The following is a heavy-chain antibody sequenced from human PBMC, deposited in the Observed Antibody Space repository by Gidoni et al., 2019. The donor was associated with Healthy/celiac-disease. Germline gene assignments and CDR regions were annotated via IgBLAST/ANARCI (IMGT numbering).Heavy chain of an antibody. D-gene: IGHD1-1*01. CDR1: GGSFSGYY. J-gene: IGHJ4*02. CDR3: AIGRKSNLRYIGPFDY. V-gene: IGHV4-34*01. CDR2: INHSGST. Sequence: QVQLQQWGAGLLKPSENLSLTCAVSGGSFSGYYWSWIRQPPGKGLECIGEINHSGSTNYNPSLKRRVTISVDTSKNQFSLKLSSVTAADTAGYYGAIGRKSNLRYIGPFDYWGQGTLVTVSS.